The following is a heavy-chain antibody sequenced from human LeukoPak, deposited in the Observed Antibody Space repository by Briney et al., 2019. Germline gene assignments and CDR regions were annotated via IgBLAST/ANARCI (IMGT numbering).Heavy chain of an antibody. CDR2: IYHSGST. V-gene: IGHV4-30-2*01. Sequence: SETLSLTCAVSGGSISSGGYSWSWIRQPPGKGLEWIGYIYHSGSTYYNPSLKSRVTLSVDRSKNQFSLKLSSVTAADTAVYYCARSRLGKLEYWGQGTLVTVSS. D-gene: IGHD1-1*01. CDR3: ARSRLGKLEY. CDR1: GGSISSGGYS. J-gene: IGHJ4*02.